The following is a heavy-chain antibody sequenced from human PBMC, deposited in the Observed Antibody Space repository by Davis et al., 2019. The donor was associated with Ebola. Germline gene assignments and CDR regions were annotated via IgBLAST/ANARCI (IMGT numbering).Heavy chain of an antibody. CDR2: IIPILGIA. V-gene: IGHV1-69*04. CDR3: ARDYGDYPEYFQH. D-gene: IGHD4-17*01. J-gene: IGHJ1*01. CDR1: GYTFTSYA. Sequence: SVKVSCKASGYTFTSYAISWVRQAPGQGLEWMGRIIPILGIANYAQKFQGRVTITADNSTSTGYMELSSLRSEDTAVYYCARDYGDYPEYFQHWGQGTLVTVSS.